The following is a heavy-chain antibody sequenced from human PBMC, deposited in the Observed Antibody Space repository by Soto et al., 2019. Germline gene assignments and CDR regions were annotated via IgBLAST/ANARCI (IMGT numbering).Heavy chain of an antibody. V-gene: IGHV4-61*01. Sequence: SETLSLTCNMSGASFSNLITYWSCIRQPPGKGLEWIAYIYYSGSTNYNSSLKSRVAISVDTYKNQVSLKLTSVTAADTAVYYCARVSGRLATDFDFWGQGTLVTVSS. CDR3: ARVSGRLATDFDF. CDR2: IYYSGST. CDR1: GASFSNLITY. J-gene: IGHJ4*02. D-gene: IGHD5-12*01.